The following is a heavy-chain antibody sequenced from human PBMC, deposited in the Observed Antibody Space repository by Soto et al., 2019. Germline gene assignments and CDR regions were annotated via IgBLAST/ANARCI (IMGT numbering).Heavy chain of an antibody. J-gene: IGHJ4*02. V-gene: IGHV4-34*01. CDR2: ISHRGNT. Sequence: QVQLQQWGAGLLKPSETLSLTCAVYGGSLSGYYWTWIRQPPGKGLEWIGEISHRGNTDYNPSLKSRVTISVDMSKNQVSLNLDSVTVADTAVYFCAWGYATGWRLVRYWGQGTLVTVSS. CDR3: AWGYATGWRLVRY. D-gene: IGHD6-19*01. CDR1: GGSLSGYY.